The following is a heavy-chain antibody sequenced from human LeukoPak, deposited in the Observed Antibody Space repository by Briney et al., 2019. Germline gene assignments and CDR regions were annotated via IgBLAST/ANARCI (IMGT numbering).Heavy chain of an antibody. V-gene: IGHV3-7*01. J-gene: IGHJ4*02. CDR2: IKQDGSEK. D-gene: IGHD3-10*01. Sequence: PGGSLRLSCAASGFTFSSYWMSWVRQAPGKGLEWVANIKQDGSEKYYVDSVKGRFTISRDNVKNSLYLQMNSLRAEDTAVYYCARDPLWFGELLGGYFDYWGQGTLVTVSS. CDR1: GFTFSSYW. CDR3: ARDPLWFGELLGGYFDY.